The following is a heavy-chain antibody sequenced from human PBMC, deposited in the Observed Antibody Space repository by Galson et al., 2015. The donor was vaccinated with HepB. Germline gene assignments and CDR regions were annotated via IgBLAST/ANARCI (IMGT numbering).Heavy chain of an antibody. D-gene: IGHD2-2*01. V-gene: IGHV3-21*01. J-gene: IGHJ6*03. CDR3: ARDSPIVVIPAADTYYYYMDV. Sequence: SLRLSCAASGFTFSSYAMHWVRQAPGKGLEWVSSISSSSSYIYYADSVKGRFTISRDNAKNSLYLQMNSLRAEDTAVYYCARDSPIVVIPAADTYYYYMDVWGKGTTVTVSS. CDR2: ISSSSSYI. CDR1: GFTFSSYA.